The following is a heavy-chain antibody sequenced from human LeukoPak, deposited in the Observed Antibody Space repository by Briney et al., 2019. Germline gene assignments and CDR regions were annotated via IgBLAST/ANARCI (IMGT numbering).Heavy chain of an antibody. CDR2: INTDGSII. D-gene: IGHD3-10*01. V-gene: IGHV3-74*03. Sequence: PGRSLRLSCVVSGFTFRSYWMHWVRQVPGKGLLWVSRINTDGSIITYADSVKGRFTISRDNAKNTLYLEMNSLTAADTAVYYCARPPPGQGFDYWGQGTLVTVSS. CDR1: GFTFRSYW. CDR3: ARPPPGQGFDY. J-gene: IGHJ4*02.